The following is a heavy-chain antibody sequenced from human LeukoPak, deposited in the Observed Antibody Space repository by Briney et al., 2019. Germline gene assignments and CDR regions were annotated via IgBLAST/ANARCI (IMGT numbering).Heavy chain of an antibody. J-gene: IGHJ4*02. Sequence: SETLSLTCTVSGDSISSDSWWSWVRQPPGKGLEWVGEIYHSGSTNYNPSLKSRVTISIDKSKNQFSLKLNSVTAADTAVYYCARDPNDSSGPFDYWGQGTLVTVSS. CDR2: IYHSGST. CDR1: GDSISSDSW. D-gene: IGHD3-22*01. V-gene: IGHV4-4*02. CDR3: ARDPNDSSGPFDY.